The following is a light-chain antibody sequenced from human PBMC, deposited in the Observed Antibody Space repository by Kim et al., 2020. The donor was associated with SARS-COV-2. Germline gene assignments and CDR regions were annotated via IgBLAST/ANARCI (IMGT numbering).Light chain of an antibody. CDR1: NFGLKS. CDR3: QVWDDTNDRFV. J-gene: IGLJ1*01. CDR2: FDS. Sequence: PGKTATITCRGTNFGLKSVHWYLQKPGQAPVLDFYFDSDRPSGLPDRFSVSNSGNTATLTISRVEAGDEADYYCQVWDDTNDRFVFGPGTRVIVL. V-gene: IGLV3-21*04.